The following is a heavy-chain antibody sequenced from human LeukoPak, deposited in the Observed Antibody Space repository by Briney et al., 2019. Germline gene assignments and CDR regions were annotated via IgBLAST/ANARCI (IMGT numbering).Heavy chain of an antibody. Sequence: GGSLRLSCAASGFTFSSYAMHWVRQAPGKGLEWVAVISYDGSNKYYADSVKGRFTISRDNSKNTLYLQMNSLRAEDTAVYYCARVMGLTWAYFDYWGQGTLVTVSS. CDR1: GFTFSSYA. J-gene: IGHJ4*02. V-gene: IGHV3-30*01. CDR2: ISYDGSNK. D-gene: IGHD5-24*01. CDR3: ARVMGLTWAYFDY.